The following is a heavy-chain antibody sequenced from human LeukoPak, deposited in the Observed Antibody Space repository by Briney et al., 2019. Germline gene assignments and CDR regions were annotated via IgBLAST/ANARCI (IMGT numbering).Heavy chain of an antibody. CDR2: ITGSGDST. Sequence: GGSLRLSCGASVFTFGGYAMSWARQAPGKGLEWVSGITGSGDSTYYEDSVKGRFTISRDNSKNTLYLQMNSLRAEDTAVYYCVKLLGIHKYGRDWYFDLWGRGTLVTVSS. J-gene: IGHJ2*01. D-gene: IGHD2-8*01. V-gene: IGHV3-23*01. CDR1: VFTFGGYA. CDR3: VKLLGIHKYGRDWYFDL.